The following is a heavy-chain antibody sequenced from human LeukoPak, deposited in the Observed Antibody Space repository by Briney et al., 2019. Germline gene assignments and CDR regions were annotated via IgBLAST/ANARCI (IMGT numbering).Heavy chain of an antibody. D-gene: IGHD3-10*01. CDR3: AKDKISGVRGALDY. CDR1: GFTFDDYG. J-gene: IGHJ4*02. V-gene: IGHV3-9*01. Sequence: GRSLILSCAAFGFTFDDYGMHWVRQAPGKGLEWVSGISWNSGNIGYADSVKGRFTISRDNAKNSLYLQMNSLGAEDTAFYYCAKDKISGVRGALDYWGQGTLVTVSS. CDR2: ISWNSGNI.